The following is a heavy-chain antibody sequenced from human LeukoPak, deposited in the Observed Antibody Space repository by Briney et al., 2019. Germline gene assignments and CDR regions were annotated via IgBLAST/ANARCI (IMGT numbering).Heavy chain of an antibody. V-gene: IGHV1-69*04. D-gene: IGHD3-3*01. CDR1: GGTFSSYA. J-gene: IGHJ6*02. CDR3: ALGPFWYYGMDV. Sequence: ASVKVSCKASGGTFSSYAISWVRQAPGQGLEWMGRIIPILGIANYAQKFQGRVTITADKSTSTAYMELSSLRSEDTAVYYCALGPFWYYGMDVWGQGTTVTVSS. CDR2: IIPILGIA.